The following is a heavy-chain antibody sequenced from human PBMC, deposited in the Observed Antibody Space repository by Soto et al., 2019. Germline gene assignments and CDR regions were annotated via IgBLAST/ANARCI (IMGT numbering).Heavy chain of an antibody. Sequence: PAWRADCKGSWYTVTEVTMLLARQAQRKGLEWMGGFDPEDGETIYAQKFQGRVTMTEDTSTDTAYMELSSLRSEDTAVYYCATAEYCSSTSCSAHWFDPRGQGTLVTVSS. CDR2: FDPEDGET. J-gene: IGHJ5*02. D-gene: IGHD2-2*01. V-gene: IGHV1-24*01. CDR1: WYTVTEVT. CDR3: ATAEYCSSTSCSAHWFDP.